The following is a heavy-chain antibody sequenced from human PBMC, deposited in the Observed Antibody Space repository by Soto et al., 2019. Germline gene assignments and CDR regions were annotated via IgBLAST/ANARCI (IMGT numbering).Heavy chain of an antibody. J-gene: IGHJ6*02. CDR2: IIPILGIA. Sequence: QVQLVQSGAEVKKPGSSVKVSCKASGGTFSSYTISWVRQAPGQGLEWMGRIIPILGIANYAQKFQGRVTITADKSTSTAYMELSSLRSEYTAVYYCASGYSSGWSYYYGMDVWGQGTTVTVSS. CDR3: ASGYSSGWSYYYGMDV. V-gene: IGHV1-69*02. CDR1: GGTFSSYT. D-gene: IGHD6-19*01.